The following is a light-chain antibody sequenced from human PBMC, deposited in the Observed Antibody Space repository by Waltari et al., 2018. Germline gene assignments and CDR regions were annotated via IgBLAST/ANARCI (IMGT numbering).Light chain of an antibody. CDR1: STDIGAPDF. CDR3: SSYTRGRTYV. V-gene: IGLV2-14*03. Sequence: QSALTQPASVSGSPGQSIAISCSGSSTDIGAPDFVSWYQQHPGKAPKLIIFDVSSRPSGISYRFSGSKFGNTASLTISGLQAEDEADYFCSSYTRGRTYVFGSGTKVTVL. CDR2: DVS. J-gene: IGLJ1*01.